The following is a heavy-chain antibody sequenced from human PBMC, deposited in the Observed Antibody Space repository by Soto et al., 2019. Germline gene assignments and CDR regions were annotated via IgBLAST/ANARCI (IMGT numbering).Heavy chain of an antibody. J-gene: IGHJ4*02. CDR1: GFTFDDYA. Sequence: GGSLRLSCAASGFTFDDYAMHWVRQAPGKGLEWVSGISWNSGSIGYADSVKGRFTISRDNAKNSLYLKMNSLRAEDTALYYCAKDIWAPRWLNGPPALDYWGQGTLVTVS. V-gene: IGHV3-9*01. CDR2: ISWNSGSI. D-gene: IGHD5-12*01. CDR3: AKDIWAPRWLNGPPALDY.